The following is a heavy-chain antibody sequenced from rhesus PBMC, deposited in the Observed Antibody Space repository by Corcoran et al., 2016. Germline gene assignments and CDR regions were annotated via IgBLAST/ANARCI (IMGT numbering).Heavy chain of an antibody. J-gene: IGHJ4*01. V-gene: IGHV4S10*01. Sequence: QVQLQESGPGVVKPSETLSLTCAVSGGSISDSYRWSWIRQPPGKGLEWIGYIYGCRTGTNYNPSLESRVTISKDTSKNQFSLKLSSVTAADTAVYYCARGGSTWFYWGQGVLVTVSS. D-gene: IGHD2-2*01. CDR2: IYGCRTGT. CDR3: ARGGSTWFY. CDR1: GGSISDSYR.